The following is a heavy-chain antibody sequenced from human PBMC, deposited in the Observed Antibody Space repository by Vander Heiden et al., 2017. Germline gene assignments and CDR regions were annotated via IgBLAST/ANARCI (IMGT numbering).Heavy chain of an antibody. CDR1: GFTFSSDS. D-gene: IGHD1-26*01. V-gene: IGHV3-21*01. J-gene: IGHJ6*02. Sequence: EIQMVESGGGLVKHGGSLRLSCAASGFTFSSDSMDGVRQAPGKVLEWVSSISSSSSYIYYADSVKGRFTISRDNAKNTLYLQMNSLRAEDTAVDDCARDRGELRDYYYYGMDVWGQGTTVTVSS. CDR3: ARDRGELRDYYYYGMDV. CDR2: ISSSSSYI.